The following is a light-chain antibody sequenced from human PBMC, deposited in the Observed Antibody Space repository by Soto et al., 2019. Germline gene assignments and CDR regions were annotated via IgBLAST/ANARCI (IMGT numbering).Light chain of an antibody. Sequence: IQMTESPSSLSAPVGDRVTITCRASHDIRKDLAWYQQKPGKAPQILIYGASTLQTGVASRFTGRGSGTEFTLTISRLEPEDFAVYYCHQYSSSRRTFGQGTKVDIK. CDR2: GAS. V-gene: IGKV1-17*01. CDR3: HQYSSSRRT. CDR1: HDIRKD. J-gene: IGKJ1*01.